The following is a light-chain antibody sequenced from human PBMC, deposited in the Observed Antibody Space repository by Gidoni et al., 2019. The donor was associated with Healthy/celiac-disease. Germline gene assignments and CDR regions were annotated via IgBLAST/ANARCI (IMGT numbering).Light chain of an antibody. J-gene: IGKJ5*01. CDR3: QQSYSTPIT. CDR1: QSISSY. V-gene: IGKV1-39*01. CDR2: AAS. Sequence: DIQMTQSPSYLSASVGDRVTITCRASQSISSYLNWYQQKPGKAPKLLIYAASSLQSGVPSRFSGSGSGTDLTLTISSLQPEDFATYYCQQSYSTPITFGQGTRLEIK.